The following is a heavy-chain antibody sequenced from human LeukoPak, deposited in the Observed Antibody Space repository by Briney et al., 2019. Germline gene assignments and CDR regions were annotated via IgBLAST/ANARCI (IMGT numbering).Heavy chain of an antibody. CDR3: ARHRGVSYYDAFDF. J-gene: IGHJ3*01. CDR1: GDSINSYY. Sequence: ASETLSLTCIVFGDSINSYYWSWIRQPPGKGLEWIAYIYHSGDSNYNPSLKSRVTISIDTSKNQLSLNLRSVTAADTAVYYCARHRGVSYYDAFDFWGQGTVVTVSS. D-gene: IGHD1-26*01. V-gene: IGHV4-59*08. CDR2: IYHSGDS.